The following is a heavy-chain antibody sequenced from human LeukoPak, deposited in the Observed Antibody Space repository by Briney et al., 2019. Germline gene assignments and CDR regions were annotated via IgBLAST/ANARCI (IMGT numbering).Heavy chain of an antibody. J-gene: IGHJ6*03. CDR1: GGSISSYY. V-gene: IGHV4-59*01. D-gene: IGHD5-18*01. CDR2: IYYSGST. CDR3: ARTTEGGYTYGYFYYYYMDV. Sequence: PSETLSLTCTVSGGSISSYYWSWIRQPPGKGLEWIAYIYYSGSTNYNPSVKSRVTISVDTSKNQFSLKLRSVTAADTAVYYCARTTEGGYTYGYFYYYYMDVWGKGTTVTISS.